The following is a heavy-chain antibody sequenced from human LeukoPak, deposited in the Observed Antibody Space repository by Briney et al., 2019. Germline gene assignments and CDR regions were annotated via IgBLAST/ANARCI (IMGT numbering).Heavy chain of an antibody. V-gene: IGHV3-74*01. CDR2: ITGDGATT. CDR1: GFTFTSHW. D-gene: IGHD2/OR15-2a*01. J-gene: IGHJ4*02. CDR3: TRDQGFHFDL. Sequence: PGGSLRLSCAASGFTFTSHWMHWVRQAPGKGLVWVSYITGDGATTNYADAVRGRFTISRDNARNTVYLQMSSLRLQDTAVYYCTRDQGFHFDLWGQGTLVTVSS.